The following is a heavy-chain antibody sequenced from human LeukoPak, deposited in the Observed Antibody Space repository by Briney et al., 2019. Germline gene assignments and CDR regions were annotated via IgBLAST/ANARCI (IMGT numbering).Heavy chain of an antibody. D-gene: IGHD5-18*01. CDR1: GGTFSSYA. V-gene: IGHV1-69*04. Sequence: SVKVSCKASGGTFSSYAISWVRQAPGQGLEWMGRIIPILGIANYAQKFQGRVTITADKSTSTAYMELSSLRSEDTAVYYCARDGIQLRLRYWGQGTLVTVSS. CDR2: IIPILGIA. CDR3: ARDGIQLRLRY. J-gene: IGHJ4*02.